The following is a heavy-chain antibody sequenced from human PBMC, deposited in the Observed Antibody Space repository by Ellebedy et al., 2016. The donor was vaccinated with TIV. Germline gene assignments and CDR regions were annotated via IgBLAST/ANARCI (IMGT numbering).Heavy chain of an antibody. V-gene: IGHV5-51*01. CDR2: IYPGDSDT. D-gene: IGHD1-26*01. J-gene: IGHJ2*01. CDR3: ARRTMGAPQDTGRWYFDL. CDR1: GYSFTSYW. Sequence: GESLKISXKGSGYSFTSYWIGWVRQMPGKGLEWMGIIYPGDSDTRYSPSFQGQVTISADKSISTAYLQWSSLKASDTAMYYCARRTMGAPQDTGRWYFDLWGRGTLVTVSS.